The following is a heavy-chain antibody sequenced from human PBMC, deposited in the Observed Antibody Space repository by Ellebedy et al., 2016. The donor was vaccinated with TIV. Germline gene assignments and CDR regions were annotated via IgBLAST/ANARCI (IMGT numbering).Heavy chain of an antibody. CDR2: ITNSGTST. CDR1: GFTFSNNA. J-gene: IGHJ3*02. CDR3: ASGAYDI. V-gene: IGHV3-23*01. Sequence: GESLKISCTASGFTFSNNAMSWVRQAPGKGLEWISAITNSGTSTYYADSVKGRFTISRDNAKISLYLQMNSLTAEDTAVYYCASGAYDIWGQGTMVTVSS.